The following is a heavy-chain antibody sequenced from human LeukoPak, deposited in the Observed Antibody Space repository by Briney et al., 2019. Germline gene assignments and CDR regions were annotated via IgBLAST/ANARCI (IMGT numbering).Heavy chain of an antibody. CDR2: IYTSGST. D-gene: IGHD6-19*01. V-gene: IGHV4-4*09. Sequence: KTSETLSLTCTVSGGSISSYYWSWIRQPPGKGLEWIGYIYTSGSTNYNPSLKSRVTISVDTSKNQFSLKLSSVTAADTAVYYCARRAWGAGAGTEFDYWGQGTLVTVSS. CDR1: GGSISSYY. CDR3: ARRAWGAGAGTEFDY. J-gene: IGHJ4*02.